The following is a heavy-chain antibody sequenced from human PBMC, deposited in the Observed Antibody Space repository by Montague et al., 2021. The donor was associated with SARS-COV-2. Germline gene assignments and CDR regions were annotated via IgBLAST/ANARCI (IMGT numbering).Heavy chain of an antibody. D-gene: IGHD6-6*01. J-gene: IGHJ4*02. CDR1: GASVASGNFY. CDR3: ARSRANVPSRPGFDY. CDR2: MYYTGHT. Sequence: SETLSLTRTVSGASVASGNFYWSWIRQPPGKGLEWIAYMYYTGHTNYNPSLESRVTMPVDPSKNQFSLTLTSVTAADTAVYYCARSRANVPSRPGFDYWGQGALVTVPS. V-gene: IGHV4-61*01.